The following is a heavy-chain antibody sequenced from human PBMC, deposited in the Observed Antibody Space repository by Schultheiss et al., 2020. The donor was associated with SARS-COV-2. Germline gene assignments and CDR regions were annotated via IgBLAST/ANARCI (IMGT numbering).Heavy chain of an antibody. Sequence: SETLSLTCAVSGYSISSGYYWSWIRQPPGKGLEWIGYIYHSGSTYYNPSLRSRVVISVDTSKNQLSLRLSSVTAADTAVYYCARDLYKSLAYWGQGILVTVSS. CDR3: ARDLYKSLAY. J-gene: IGHJ4*02. CDR2: IYHSGST. D-gene: IGHD1-1*01. V-gene: IGHV4-31*11. CDR1: GYSISSGYY.